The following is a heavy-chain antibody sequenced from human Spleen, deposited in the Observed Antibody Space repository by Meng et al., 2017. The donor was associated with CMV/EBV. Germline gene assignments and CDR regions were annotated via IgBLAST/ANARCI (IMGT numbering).Heavy chain of an antibody. V-gene: IGHV1-8*01. D-gene: IGHD2-2*01. CDR1: GYTFTSYD. Sequence: ASVKVSCKASGYTFTSYDINWVRQATGQGLEWMGWMNPNSGNTGYAQKFQGRVTMTRNTSMSTAYMELSSLRSEDMAVYYCVRGCSSTSCEDYWGQGTPVTVSS. J-gene: IGHJ4*02. CDR3: VRGCSSTSCEDY. CDR2: MNPNSGNT.